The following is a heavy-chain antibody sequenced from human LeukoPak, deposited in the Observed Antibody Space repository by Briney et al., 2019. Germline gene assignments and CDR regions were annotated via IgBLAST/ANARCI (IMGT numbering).Heavy chain of an antibody. CDR2: IHPKSGGT. CDR1: GYTFTDYY. CDR3: ARGTLLIYYGMDV. J-gene: IGHJ6*02. D-gene: IGHD3-16*01. V-gene: IGHV1-2*02. Sequence: ASVKVSCKASGYTFTDYYMHWVRQAPGQGLEWMGWIHPKSGGTSYEQSFQGRVTMTRDTSINTAYMELSRLRSDDTAVYYCARGTLLIYYGMDVWGQGTTVTVSS.